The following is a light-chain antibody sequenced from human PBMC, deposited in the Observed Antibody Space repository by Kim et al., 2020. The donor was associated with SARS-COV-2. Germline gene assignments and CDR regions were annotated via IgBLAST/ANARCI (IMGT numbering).Light chain of an antibody. CDR1: QSISTN. CDR2: GAS. Sequence: GSPGERATFSCRASQSISTNLAWYQQKPGQAPRLLIYGASARATGIPARLSGSGSGTEFTLTISSLQSEDFAVYYCQQYDYWPRTFGQGTKVDIK. CDR3: QQYDYWPRT. J-gene: IGKJ1*01. V-gene: IGKV3-15*01.